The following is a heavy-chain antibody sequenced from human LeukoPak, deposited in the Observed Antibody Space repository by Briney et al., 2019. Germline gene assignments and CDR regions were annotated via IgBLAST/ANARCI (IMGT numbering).Heavy chain of an antibody. J-gene: IGHJ6*02. CDR1: GYTFTSYA. CDR2: INAGNGNT. D-gene: IGHD3-3*01. V-gene: IGHV1-3*01. CDR3: AFYEYYYYGMDV. Sequence: ASVKVSCKASGYTFTSYAMHWVRQAPGQRLEWMGWINAGNGNTKYSQKFQGRVTMTRNTSISTAYMELSSLRSEDTAVYYCAFYEYYYYGMDVWGQGTTVTVSS.